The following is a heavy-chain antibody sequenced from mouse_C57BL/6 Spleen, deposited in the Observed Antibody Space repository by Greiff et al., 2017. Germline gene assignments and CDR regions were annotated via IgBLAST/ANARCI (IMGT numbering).Heavy chain of an antibody. Sequence: EVQLVESGPGLVKPSQSLSLTCSVTGYSITSGYYWNWIRQFPGNKLEWMGYISYDGSNNYNPSLKNPISITRDTSKNQFFLKLNSVTTEDTATYYCARPDGYYVDWYFDVWGTGTTVTVSS. CDR2: ISYDGSN. CDR3: ARPDGYYVDWYFDV. D-gene: IGHD2-3*01. J-gene: IGHJ1*03. V-gene: IGHV3-6*01. CDR1: GYSITSGYY.